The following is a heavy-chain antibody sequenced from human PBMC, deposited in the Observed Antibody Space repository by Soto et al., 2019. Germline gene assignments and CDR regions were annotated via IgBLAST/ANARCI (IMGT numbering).Heavy chain of an antibody. Sequence: SETLSLTCAVYGGSFSCYYWSWIRQPPGKGLEWIGEINHSGSTNYNPSLKSRVTISVDTSKNQFSLKLSSVTAADTAVYYCARGDRYCXSTSCYMRLYYYYGMDVWGQGATVTVSS. CDR2: INHSGST. CDR1: GGSFSCYY. D-gene: IGHD2-2*02. CDR3: ARGDRYCXSTSCYMRLYYYYGMDV. J-gene: IGHJ6*02. V-gene: IGHV4-34*01.